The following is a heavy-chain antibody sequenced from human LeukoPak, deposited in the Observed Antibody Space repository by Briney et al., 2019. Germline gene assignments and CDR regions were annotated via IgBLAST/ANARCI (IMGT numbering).Heavy chain of an antibody. V-gene: IGHV1-24*01. Sequence: ASVKVSCKVSGYTLTGLSMHWVRQAPGKGLEWMGGFDPEDGETIYAQKFQGRVTMTEDTSTDTAYMELSSLRSEDTAVYYCATVLCSSTSCYLGAFDIWGQGTMVTASS. J-gene: IGHJ3*02. CDR1: GYTLTGLS. D-gene: IGHD2-2*01. CDR2: FDPEDGET. CDR3: ATVLCSSTSCYLGAFDI.